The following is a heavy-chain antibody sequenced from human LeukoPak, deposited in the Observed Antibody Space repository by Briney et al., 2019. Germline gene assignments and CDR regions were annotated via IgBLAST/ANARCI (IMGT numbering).Heavy chain of an antibody. V-gene: IGHV6-1*01. CDR2: TYYRSKWYN. J-gene: IGHJ6*03. Sequence: SQALSLTCAISGESVSSNSAAWNWLRQSPSRGLEWLGRTYYRSKWYNDYAVSVKSRITINPDTSKNQFSLQLNSVTPEDTAVSYCARDIVATYYYYMDVWGKGTTVTVSS. D-gene: IGHD5-12*01. CDR1: GESVSSNSAA. CDR3: ARDIVATYYYYMDV.